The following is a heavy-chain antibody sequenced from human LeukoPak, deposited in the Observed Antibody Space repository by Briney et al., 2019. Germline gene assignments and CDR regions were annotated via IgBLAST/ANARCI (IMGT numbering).Heavy chain of an antibody. CDR3: ARGGYGGGNSGILDS. Sequence: ASVKVSCKASGYTFTGYYIHWVRQAPGQGLEWMGWINPNGGGTNYAQKFQGRVTMTRDTSISTAYTQLSRLRSDDTDVYYCARGGYGGGNSGILDSWGQGTLVTVSS. CDR1: GYTFTGYY. CDR2: INPNGGGT. D-gene: IGHD4-23*01. V-gene: IGHV1-2*02. J-gene: IGHJ4*02.